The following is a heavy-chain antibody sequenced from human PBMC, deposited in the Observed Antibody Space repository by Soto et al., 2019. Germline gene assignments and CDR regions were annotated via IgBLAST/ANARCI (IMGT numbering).Heavy chain of an antibody. CDR2: IYYSGSP. Sequence: SETLSLTCTVSGGSISSGGYYWSWIRQHPGKGLEWIGYIYYSGSPYYNPSLKSRVTISVDTSKNQFSLKLSSVTAADTAVYYCPSPSNGYTSGMDVWGQGTTVTVS. CDR3: PSPSNGYTSGMDV. D-gene: IGHD5-18*01. V-gene: IGHV4-31*03. J-gene: IGHJ6*02. CDR1: GGSISSGGYY.